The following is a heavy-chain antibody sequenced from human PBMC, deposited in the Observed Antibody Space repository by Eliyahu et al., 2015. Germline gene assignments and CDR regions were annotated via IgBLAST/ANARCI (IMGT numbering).Heavy chain of an antibody. V-gene: IGHV4-34*01. CDR1: GGSFSGXY. CDR2: INHSGST. J-gene: IGHJ4*02. D-gene: IGHD1-26*01. CDR3: ATLRREDFDY. Sequence: QVQLQQWGAGLLKPSETLSXTXAXXGGSFSGXYWSWIRQPPGKGLEWIGEINHSGSTNYNPSLKSRVTISVDTSKNQFSLKLSSVTAADTAVYYCATLRREDFDYWGQGTLVTVSS.